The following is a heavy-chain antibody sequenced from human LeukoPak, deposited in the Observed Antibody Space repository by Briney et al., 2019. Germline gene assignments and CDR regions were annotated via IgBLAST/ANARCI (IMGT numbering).Heavy chain of an antibody. CDR1: GGSISSYY. V-gene: IGHV4-4*07. CDR2: IYTSGST. CDR3: ARDNYDFWSGYFRAGYYYYYYMDV. D-gene: IGHD3-3*01. Sequence: SETLSLTCTVSGGSISSYYWSWIRQPAGKGLEWIGRIYTSGSTNYNPSLKSRVTMSVDTSKNQFSLKLSSVTAADTAVYYCARDNYDFWSGYFRAGYYYYYYMDVWGKGTTVTVSS. J-gene: IGHJ6*03.